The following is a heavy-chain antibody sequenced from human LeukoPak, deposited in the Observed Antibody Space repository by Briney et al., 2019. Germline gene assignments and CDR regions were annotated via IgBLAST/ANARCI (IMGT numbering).Heavy chain of an antibody. CDR2: IKQDGSGK. J-gene: IGHJ4*02. V-gene: IGHV3-7*01. D-gene: IGHD1-26*01. CDR3: ARGGGWGSYLSNALFMPLDY. CDR1: GFTFSSYW. Sequence: PGGSLRLSCAASGFTFSSYWMSWVRQAPGKGLEWVANIKQDGSGKYYVDSVKGRFTISRDNAKNSLYLQMNSLRAEDTAVYYCARGGGWGSYLSNALFMPLDYWGQGTLVTVSS.